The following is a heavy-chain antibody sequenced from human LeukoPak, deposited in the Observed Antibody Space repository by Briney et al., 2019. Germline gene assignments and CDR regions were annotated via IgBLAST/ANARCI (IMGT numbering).Heavy chain of an antibody. J-gene: IGHJ5*02. CDR2: IHHGGGM. D-gene: IGHD2-21*01. Sequence: SETLSLTCAVSGYSIRSSNWWGWIRQPPGGGLEWIGYIHHGGGMYYNPSLKSRVAMSVDVSKNQFSLKVNSVTAVDTAMYYCAIQIDGHNWFDPWGQGTLVTVSS. CDR1: GYSIRSSNW. V-gene: IGHV4-28*05. CDR3: AIQIDGHNWFDP.